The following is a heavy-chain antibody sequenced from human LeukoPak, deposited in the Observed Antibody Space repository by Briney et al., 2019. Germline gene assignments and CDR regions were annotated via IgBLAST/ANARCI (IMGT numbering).Heavy chain of an antibody. V-gene: IGHV3-23*01. D-gene: IGHD6-19*01. Sequence: GGSLRLSCVASGVTLSNYAMSWARQAPGKGLEWVSGISSSGSGGNTYYADSVKGRFTISRDSSKSTLYLQMHSLRAGDTAVYYCAKASSSGSYGVYYFDCWGQGTLVTVSS. CDR1: GVTLSNYA. CDR3: AKASSSGSYGVYYFDC. J-gene: IGHJ4*02. CDR2: ISSSGSGGNT.